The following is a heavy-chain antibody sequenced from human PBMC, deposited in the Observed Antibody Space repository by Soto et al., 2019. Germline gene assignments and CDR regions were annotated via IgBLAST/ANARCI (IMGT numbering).Heavy chain of an antibody. CDR3: ARGYVDTAMVQED. V-gene: IGHV4-30-2*01. D-gene: IGHD5-18*01. Sequence: SSETLSLTCAVSGGSISSGGYSWSWIRQPPGKGLEWIGYIYHSGSTYYNPSLKSRVTISVDRSKNQFSLKLSSVTAADTAVYYCARGYVDTAMVQEDWGQGTLVTVSS. CDR1: GGSISSGGYS. CDR2: IYHSGST. J-gene: IGHJ4*02.